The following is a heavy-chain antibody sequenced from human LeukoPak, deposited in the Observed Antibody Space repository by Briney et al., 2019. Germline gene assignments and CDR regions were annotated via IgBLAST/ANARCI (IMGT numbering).Heavy chain of an antibody. J-gene: IGHJ5*02. V-gene: IGHV4-59*01. CDR3: ARGKTYYFDSSRPGWFDP. CDR1: GGSISTYY. Sequence: SETLSLTCTVSGGSISTYYWSWIRQPPGKALEWIGYVHYSGSTNYNPSLKSRVTMSVDTSKNQFSLKLSSVSAADTAAYYCARGKTYYFDSSRPGWFDPWGQGTLVTVSS. CDR2: VHYSGST. D-gene: IGHD3-22*01.